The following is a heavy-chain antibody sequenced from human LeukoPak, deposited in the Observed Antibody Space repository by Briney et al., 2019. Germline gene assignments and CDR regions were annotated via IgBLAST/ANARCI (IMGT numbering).Heavy chain of an antibody. CDR1: GFTFRSYW. CDR3: ATRYCSIAACRASSYKCMDD. D-gene: IGHD2-2*01. CDR2: ISSDGGYK. Sequence: GGSLRLSCAASGFTFRSYWMHWVRQVPGKGLVWVSRISSDGGYKTYADSVEGRFTISRDNAKSSVHLQMNSLRAEDTAVYYCATRYCSIAACRASSYKCMDDWGKGTTVTVSS. V-gene: IGHV3-74*01. J-gene: IGHJ6*04.